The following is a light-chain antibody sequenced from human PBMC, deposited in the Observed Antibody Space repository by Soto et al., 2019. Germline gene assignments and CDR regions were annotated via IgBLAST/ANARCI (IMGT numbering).Light chain of an antibody. Sequence: QSVLTQPASVSGSPGQSITISCTGISSDVGGYNYVSWYQHHPGKAPKLLIYEVSYRPSGVSDRFSGSKSANTASLTISGLQAEDEADYYCSSYTSGSLRVFGTGTKVTVL. CDR1: SSDVGGYNY. CDR3: SSYTSGSLRV. V-gene: IGLV2-14*01. CDR2: EVS. J-gene: IGLJ1*01.